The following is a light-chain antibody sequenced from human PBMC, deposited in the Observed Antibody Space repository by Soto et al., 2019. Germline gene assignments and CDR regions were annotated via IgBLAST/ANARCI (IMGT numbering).Light chain of an antibody. V-gene: IGLV1-47*01. CDR2: RSD. CDR3: SARDDSLSGVV. CDR1: SSNIGSNH. Sequence: QSVLTQPPSASGTPGQRVTISCSGSSSNIGSNHVYWYQQFPGTAPKLLMYRSDQRPSGVPDRFSGSKSGTSASLAISGLXSDDEADYYCSARDDSLSGVVFGGGTKLTVL. J-gene: IGLJ2*01.